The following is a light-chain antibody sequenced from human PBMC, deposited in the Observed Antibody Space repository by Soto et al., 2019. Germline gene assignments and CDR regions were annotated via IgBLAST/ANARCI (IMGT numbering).Light chain of an antibody. V-gene: IGKV3-11*01. Sequence: VLTQSPATLPLSPGDRATLSCRASQNVGTYLAWYQQKPGQVPRLLIYDASNRATGIPARFSGSGSGTDFTLTISSLVPEDFAVYYCQQRFNWPLTFGGGTKVDIK. J-gene: IGKJ4*01. CDR3: QQRFNWPLT. CDR1: QNVGTY. CDR2: DAS.